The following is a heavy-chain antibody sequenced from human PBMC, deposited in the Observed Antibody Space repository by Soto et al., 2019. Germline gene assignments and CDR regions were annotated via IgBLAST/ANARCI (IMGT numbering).Heavy chain of an antibody. J-gene: IGHJ6*02. Sequence: PGASRSLSCAASGFTYSSYIMNWVRQAPGKGLEWVSSISSSSSYIYYADSVKGRFTISSDNAKNSLYLHMNSRRAEDTAVYYCARDYWHGDYPYGKDVWGQGTTVHVSS. CDR1: GFTYSSYI. CDR2: ISSSSSYI. V-gene: IGHV3-21*04. D-gene: IGHD2-8*01. CDR3: ARDYWHGDYPYGKDV.